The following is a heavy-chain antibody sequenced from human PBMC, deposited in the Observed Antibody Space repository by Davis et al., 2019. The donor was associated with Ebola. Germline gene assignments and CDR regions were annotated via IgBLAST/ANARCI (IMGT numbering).Heavy chain of an antibody. CDR1: TFTFSTYS. CDR2: ISGNSFYT. D-gene: IGHD1-26*01. V-gene: IGHV3-21*04. J-gene: IGHJ4*02. Sequence: GGSLRLSCAVSTFTFSTYSMNWVRQAPGKGLEWVSSISGNSFYTYYADSVKGRFTISRDNSKNTLYLQMNSLRAEDTAVYYCTVGATPRYFDYWGQGTLVTVSS. CDR3: TVGATPRYFDY.